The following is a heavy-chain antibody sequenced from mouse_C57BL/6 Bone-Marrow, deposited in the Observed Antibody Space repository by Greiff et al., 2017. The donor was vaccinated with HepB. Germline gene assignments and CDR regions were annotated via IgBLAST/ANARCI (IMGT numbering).Heavy chain of an antibody. J-gene: IGHJ3*01. CDR1: GYAFTNYL. CDR2: ILPGSGST. CDR3: ARSPDGYYGGDWFAY. D-gene: IGHD2-3*01. V-gene: IGHV1-54*02. Sequence: VQLQQSGAELVRPGTSVKVSCKASGYAFTNYLIEWVKQRPGHGLEWIGEILPGSGSTNYNEKFKGKATFTADTSSNTAYMQLSSLTTEDSAIYYCARSPDGYYGGDWFAYWGQGTLVTVSA.